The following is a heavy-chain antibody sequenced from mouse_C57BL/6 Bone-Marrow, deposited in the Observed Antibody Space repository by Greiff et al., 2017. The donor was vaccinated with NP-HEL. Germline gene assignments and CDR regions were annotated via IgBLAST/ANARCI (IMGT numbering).Heavy chain of an antibody. CDR3: ARNRGDYDYDEDAMDY. J-gene: IGHJ4*01. CDR2: IWSGGST. CDR1: GFSLTSYG. V-gene: IGHV2-2*01. Sequence: QVQLQQSGPGLVQPSQSLSITCTVSGFSLTSYGVHWVRQSPGKGLEWLGVIWSGGSTDYNTAFISRLSISKDNSKSQVFFKMNSLQADDTAIYYCARNRGDYDYDEDAMDYWGQGTSVTVSS. D-gene: IGHD2-4*01.